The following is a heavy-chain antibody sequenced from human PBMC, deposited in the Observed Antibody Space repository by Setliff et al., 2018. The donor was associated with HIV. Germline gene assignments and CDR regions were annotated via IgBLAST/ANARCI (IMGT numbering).Heavy chain of an antibody. V-gene: IGHV4-59*11. Sequence: SETLSLTCTVSGGSISSHYWSWIRQPPGKGLEWIGSIYYSGSTNYNPSLKSRVTISVDTSKNQFSLKLSSVTAADTAVYYCGGGYYDTSGYQPIDYWGQGTLVTVSS. CDR3: GGGYYDTSGYQPIDY. CDR2: IYYSGST. CDR1: GGSISSHY. J-gene: IGHJ4*02. D-gene: IGHD3-22*01.